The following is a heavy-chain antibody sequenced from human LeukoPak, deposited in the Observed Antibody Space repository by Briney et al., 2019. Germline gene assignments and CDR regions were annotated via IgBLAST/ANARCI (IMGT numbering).Heavy chain of an antibody. CDR2: ISSSSSYI. D-gene: IGHD4-17*01. CDR3: ARAAPYGDPDY. Sequence: GGSLRLSCAASGFTFSNYSMNWVRQAPGKGLEWVSSISSSSSYIYYADSVKGRFTISRDDAKNSLYLQMNSLRAEDTAVYYCARAAPYGDPDYWGQGTLVTVSS. V-gene: IGHV3-21*01. J-gene: IGHJ4*02. CDR1: GFTFSNYS.